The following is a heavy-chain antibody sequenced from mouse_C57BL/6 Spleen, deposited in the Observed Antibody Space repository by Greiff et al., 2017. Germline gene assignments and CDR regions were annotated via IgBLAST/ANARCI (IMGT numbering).Heavy chain of an antibody. CDR3: ARRYGYDNWYFDV. D-gene: IGHD2-2*01. CDR2: ISGGGGNT. CDR1: GFTFSSYT. Sequence: EVKVVESGGGLVKPGGSLKLSCAASGFTFSSYTMSWVRQTPEKRLEWVATISGGGGNTYYPDSVKGRFTISRDNAKNTLYLQMSSLRSEDTALYYCARRYGYDNWYFDVWGTRTTVTVSS. J-gene: IGHJ1*03. V-gene: IGHV5-9*01.